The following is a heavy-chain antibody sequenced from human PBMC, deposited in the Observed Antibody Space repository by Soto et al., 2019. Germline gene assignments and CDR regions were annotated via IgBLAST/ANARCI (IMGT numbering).Heavy chain of an antibody. CDR2: FDPEDGET. V-gene: IGHV1-24*01. CDR1: GYTLTELS. CDR3: ATPSDFWSGHYYYGMDV. Sequence: GASVKVSCKVSGYTLTELSMHWVRQAPGKGLEWMGGFDPEDGETIYAQKFQGRVTMTEDTSTDTAYMELSSLRSEDTAVYYCATPSDFWSGHYYYGMDVWGQGTTVTVSS. D-gene: IGHD3-3*01. J-gene: IGHJ6*02.